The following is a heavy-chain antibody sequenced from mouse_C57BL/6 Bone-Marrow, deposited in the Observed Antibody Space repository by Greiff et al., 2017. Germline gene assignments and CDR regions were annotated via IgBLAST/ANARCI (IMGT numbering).Heavy chain of an antibody. D-gene: IGHD1-1*01. CDR1: GFTFSSYA. J-gene: IGHJ4*01. CDR2: ISSGGDYI. V-gene: IGHV5-9-1*02. Sequence: EVKLVEPGEGLVKPGGSLKLSCAASGFTFSSYAMSWVRQTPEKRLEWVAYISSGGDYIYYADTVKGRFTISRDTARNTQYLQMSSLESEDTAMYYCTRGSGRYAMDYWGQGTSVTVSS. CDR3: TRGSGRYAMDY.